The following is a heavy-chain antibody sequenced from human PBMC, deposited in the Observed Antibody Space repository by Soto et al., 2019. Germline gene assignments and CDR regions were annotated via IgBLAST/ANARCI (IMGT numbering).Heavy chain of an antibody. CDR2: ISYDGSSK. J-gene: IGHJ3*02. Sequence: PGGSLRLSCAASGFTFSSYGMHWVRQAPGKGLEWVAVISYDGSSKYYADSVKGRFTISRDNSKNTLYLQMNSLRAEDTAVYYCAKPDSVDYDYVWGSYRFNAFDIWGQGTMVTVSS. D-gene: IGHD3-16*02. CDR3: AKPDSVDYDYVWGSYRFNAFDI. V-gene: IGHV3-30*18. CDR1: GFTFSSYG.